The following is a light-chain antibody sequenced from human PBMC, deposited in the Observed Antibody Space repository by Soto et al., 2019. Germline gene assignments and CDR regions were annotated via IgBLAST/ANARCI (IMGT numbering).Light chain of an antibody. J-gene: IGLJ2*01. CDR1: SNDVGGYNY. CDR2: EIS. Sequence: QAVVTQPASVSGSPGQSITISCTGTSNDVGGYNYVSWYQQHPGIGPKLMIYEISNRPSGVSNRFSASKSGNTASLTISGLQAEDEADYYCCSYTSGSTLVVFGGGAKLTVL. CDR3: CSYTSGSTLVV. V-gene: IGLV2-14*01.